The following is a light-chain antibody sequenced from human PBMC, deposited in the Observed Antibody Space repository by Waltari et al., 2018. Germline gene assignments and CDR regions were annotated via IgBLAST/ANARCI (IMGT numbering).Light chain of an antibody. V-gene: IGLV4-60*03. CDR1: SGHLTYL. CDR2: LEESGNY. J-gene: IGLJ3*02. Sequence: QPVLTQSSSTSASLGSSVQLTCTLDSGHLTYLIPFHQQQAGKAPRYLMKLEESGNYNKGSGVPDRFSGSSSGADRYLAIFNLQSEDEADYYCETWDSNTRVFGGGTKLTVL. CDR3: ETWDSNTRV.